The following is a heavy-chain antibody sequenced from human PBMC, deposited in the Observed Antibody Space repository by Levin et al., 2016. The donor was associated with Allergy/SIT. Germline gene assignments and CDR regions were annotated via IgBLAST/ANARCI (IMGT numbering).Heavy chain of an antibody. CDR3: AKAPRRGLWLNY. J-gene: IGHJ4*02. CDR2: ISGSGGST. V-gene: IGHV3-23*01. Sequence: GESLKISCAASGFTFSSYAMSWVRQAPGKGLEWVSAISGSGGSTYYADSVKGRFTISRDNSKNTLYLQMNSLRAEDTAVYYCAKAPRRGLWLNYWGQGTLVTVSS. D-gene: IGHD5-18*01. CDR1: GFTFSSYA.